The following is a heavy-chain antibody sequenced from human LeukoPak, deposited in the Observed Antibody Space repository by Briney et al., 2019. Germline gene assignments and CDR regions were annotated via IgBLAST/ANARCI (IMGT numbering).Heavy chain of an antibody. J-gene: IGHJ3*01. D-gene: IGHD6-13*01. V-gene: IGHV3-23*01. CDR1: GFTFSIYA. Sequence: GGSLRLSCAASGFTFSIYAMTWVRRAPGKGLEWVAAFSATDGSAQYAESVKGRFTISRDNSKNTLYLQMNRMRAEDTAVYYCAKARIGALGTGAFDVGGQGTRVTVSS. CDR2: FSATDGSA. CDR3: AKARIGALGTGAFDV.